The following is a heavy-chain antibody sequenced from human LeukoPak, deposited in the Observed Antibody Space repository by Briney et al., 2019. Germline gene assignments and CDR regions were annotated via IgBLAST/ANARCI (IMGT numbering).Heavy chain of an antibody. CDR1: GGTFSSYA. CDR2: IIPIFGTA. D-gene: IGHD2-2*01. V-gene: IGHV1-69*06. CDR3: ARISLGYCSSTSCYAAVYYYGMDV. J-gene: IGHJ6*04. Sequence: SVKVSCKASGGTFSSYAISWERQAPGQGLEWMGGIIPIFGTANYAQKFQGRVTITADKSTSTAYMELSSLRSEDTAVYYCARISLGYCSSTSCYAAVYYYGMDVWGKGTTVTVSS.